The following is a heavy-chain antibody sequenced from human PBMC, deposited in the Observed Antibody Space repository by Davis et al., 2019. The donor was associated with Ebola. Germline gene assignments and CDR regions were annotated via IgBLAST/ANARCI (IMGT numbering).Heavy chain of an antibody. Sequence: ASVKVSCKASGYTFTSYALNWVRQAPGQGLEWLGWISTNTGNPTYAQGFTGRFVFSLDTSVSTAYLQISSLKAEDTAVYYCARYLSGLLRSGGITDYYYGMDVWGKGTTVTVSS. CDR1: GYTFTSYA. V-gene: IGHV7-4-1*02. J-gene: IGHJ6*04. D-gene: IGHD2-15*01. CDR2: ISTNTGNP. CDR3: ARYLSGLLRSGGITDYYYGMDV.